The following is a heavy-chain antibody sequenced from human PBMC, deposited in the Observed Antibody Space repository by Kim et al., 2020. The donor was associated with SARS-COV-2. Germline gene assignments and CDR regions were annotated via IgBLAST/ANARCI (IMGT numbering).Heavy chain of an antibody. V-gene: IGHV3-21*01. Sequence: DAVQGRVNISRDNAKNAMYLQMNSLRAGDTAVYYCARDFYGSSRYAEYFQHWGQGTLVTVSS. D-gene: IGHD6-13*01. CDR3: ARDFYGSSRYAEYFQH. J-gene: IGHJ1*01.